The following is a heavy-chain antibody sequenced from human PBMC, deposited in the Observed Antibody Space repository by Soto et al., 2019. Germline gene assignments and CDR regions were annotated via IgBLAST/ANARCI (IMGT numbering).Heavy chain of an antibody. CDR3: ARVCRDIVVVVAATGPLDDAFDI. J-gene: IGHJ3*02. D-gene: IGHD2-15*01. Sequence: GGSLRLSCAASGFTFSSYWMSWVRQAPGKGLEWVANIKQDGSEKYYVDSVKGRFTISRDNAKNSLYLQMNSLRAEDTAVYYCARVCRDIVVVVAATGPLDDAFDIWGQGTMVTVSS. V-gene: IGHV3-7*01. CDR1: GFTFSSYW. CDR2: IKQDGSEK.